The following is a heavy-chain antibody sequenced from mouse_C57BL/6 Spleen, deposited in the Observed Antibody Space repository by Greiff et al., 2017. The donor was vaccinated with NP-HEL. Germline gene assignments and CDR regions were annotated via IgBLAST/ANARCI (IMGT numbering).Heavy chain of an antibody. V-gene: IGHV5-16*01. CDR2: INYDGSST. CDR1: GFTFSDYY. J-gene: IGHJ4*01. D-gene: IGHD2-4*01. Sequence: EVKLVESEGGLVQPGSSMKLSCTASGFTFSDYYMAWVRQVPEKGLSCVSNINYDGSSTYYLDSLKSRFIISRDNAKNILYLQMSSLKSEDTATYYCARGGIYYDYLLAMDYWGQGTSVTVSS. CDR3: ARGGIYYDYLLAMDY.